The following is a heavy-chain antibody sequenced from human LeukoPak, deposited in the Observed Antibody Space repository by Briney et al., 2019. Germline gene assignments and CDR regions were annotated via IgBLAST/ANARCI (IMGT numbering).Heavy chain of an antibody. V-gene: IGHV1-18*01. J-gene: IGHJ3*02. D-gene: IGHD6-19*01. Sequence: ASVKVSCKASGYTFTSYGISWVRQAPGQGLEWMGWISAYSGNTNYAQKLQGRVTMTTDTSTSTAYMELRSLRSDDTAVYYCARKEWLVRQGDAFDIWGQGTMVTVSS. CDR2: ISAYSGNT. CDR3: ARKEWLVRQGDAFDI. CDR1: GYTFTSYG.